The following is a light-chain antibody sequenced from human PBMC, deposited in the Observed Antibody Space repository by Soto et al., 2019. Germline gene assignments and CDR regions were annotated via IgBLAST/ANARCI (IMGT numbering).Light chain of an antibody. J-gene: IGKJ1*01. CDR3: QQYNSYSWT. Sequence: IQMTQSPSSVSASVGDRVTITCRASQTISSWLAWYQQKPGKAPKLLIYKASTLKSGVPSRFSGSGSGTEFTLTISSLQPDDFATYYCQQYNSYSWTFGQGTKVDI. CDR2: KAS. CDR1: QTISSW. V-gene: IGKV1-5*03.